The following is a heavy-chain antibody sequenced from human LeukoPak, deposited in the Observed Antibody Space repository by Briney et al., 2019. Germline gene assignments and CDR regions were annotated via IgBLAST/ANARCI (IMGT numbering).Heavy chain of an antibody. V-gene: IGHV4-31*03. CDR3: ASIMRYCSGATCYPYYFDY. CDR1: GGAIGSGGSY. Sequence: SQTLSLTCTVSGGAIGSGGSYWSWIRQHPGKGLEWIAYIYYSGSTSYSPSLKSRVTISVDTSKNQFSLWLSSVTAADTAVYYCASIMRYCSGATCYPYYFDYWGQGTLVTVSS. J-gene: IGHJ4*02. D-gene: IGHD2-15*01. CDR2: IYYSGST.